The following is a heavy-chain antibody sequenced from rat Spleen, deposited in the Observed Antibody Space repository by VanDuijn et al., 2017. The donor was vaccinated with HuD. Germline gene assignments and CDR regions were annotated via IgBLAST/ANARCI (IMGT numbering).Heavy chain of an antibody. V-gene: IGHV5-29*01. Sequence: EVQLVESDGGLVQPGRSLKLSCAASGFTFSDYYMAWVRQAPTKGLEWVATISYDDSSTYYRDSVKGRFTISRDNAKSTLYLQMDSLTSEDTATYYCATGPRILRLDWFAYWGQGTLVTVSS. D-gene: IGHD1-6*01. CDR3: ATGPRILRLDWFAY. CDR1: GFTFSDYY. J-gene: IGHJ3*01. CDR2: ISYDDSST.